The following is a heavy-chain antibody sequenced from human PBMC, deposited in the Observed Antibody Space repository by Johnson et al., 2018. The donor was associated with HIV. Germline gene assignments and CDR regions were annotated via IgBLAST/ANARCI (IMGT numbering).Heavy chain of an antibody. D-gene: IGHD6-19*01. CDR2: ISHDGRNE. CDR1: GFTFTNYG. V-gene: IGHV3-30*03. J-gene: IGHJ3*01. Sequence: QVQLVESGGGVVQPGRSLRLSCAASGFTFTNYGMHWVRQAPGKGLEWVAVISHDGRNEYYTESVGGRFTISRDNSKNTLHLQMNSLRAEDTAVYYCARKQWLEVPSDALDVWGQGTMVTVSS. CDR3: ARKQWLEVPSDALDV.